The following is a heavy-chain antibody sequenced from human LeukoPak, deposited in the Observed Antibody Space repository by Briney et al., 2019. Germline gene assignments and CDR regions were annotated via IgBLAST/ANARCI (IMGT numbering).Heavy chain of an antibody. CDR3: AINPDSSGGGSDWYFDL. D-gene: IGHD3-22*01. V-gene: IGHV1-2*02. Sequence: ASVTVSCKASGYTFTGYYMHWVRQAPGQGLEWMGWINPNSGGTNYAQNFQGRVTMTRDTSINTAYMELSRLRSDDTAVYYCAINPDSSGGGSDWYFDLWGRGTLVTVSS. J-gene: IGHJ2*01. CDR2: INPNSGGT. CDR1: GYTFTGYY.